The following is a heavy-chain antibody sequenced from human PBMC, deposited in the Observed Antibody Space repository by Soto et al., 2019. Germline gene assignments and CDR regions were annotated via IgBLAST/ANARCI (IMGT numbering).Heavy chain of an antibody. J-gene: IGHJ6*02. V-gene: IGHV1-69*02. Sequence: QVQLVQSGAEVKKPGSSVKVSCKASGGTFSSYTISWVRQAPGQGLEWMGRIIPILGIANYAQKFQGRVTIPADKSTSTAYRERSSLRSEDTAVYYCARPAYCSGGSCYGAGIDRYYCYGMDVWGQGTTVTVSS. CDR3: ARPAYCSGGSCYGAGIDRYYCYGMDV. D-gene: IGHD2-15*01. CDR2: IIPILGIA. CDR1: GGTFSSYT.